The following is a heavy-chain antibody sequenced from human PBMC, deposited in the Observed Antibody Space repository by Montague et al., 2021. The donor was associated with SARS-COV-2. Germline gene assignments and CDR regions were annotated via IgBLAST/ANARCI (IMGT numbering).Heavy chain of an antibody. Sequence: SETLSLTCDVYGVSITSNYWWYWVRQSPEKGLEWIDEVHPRGSNNYNPSLMSRVTTSADDTKNQFSLRVNSVTTADTAVYFCSTIGGGCSSHSCDMYFWGQGTLVTVSS. CDR3: STIGGGCSSHSCDMYF. D-gene: IGHD2-15*01. J-gene: IGHJ4*02. V-gene: IGHV4-4*02. CDR1: GVSITSNYW. CDR2: VHPRGSN.